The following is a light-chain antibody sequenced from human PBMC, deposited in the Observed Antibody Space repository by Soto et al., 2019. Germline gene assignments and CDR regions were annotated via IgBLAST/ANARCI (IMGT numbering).Light chain of an antibody. Sequence: DIQMTQSPSTLSASVGDRVTITCRASQSISSWLAWYQQKPGKAPKLLIYKASSLESGVPSRFSGSGSGTXFTLTXXXXQPXXFAXXXXXXYNSLXXFGQGTKLEIK. CDR1: QSISSW. CDR3: XXYNSLXX. J-gene: IGKJ2*01. CDR2: KAS. V-gene: IGKV1-5*03.